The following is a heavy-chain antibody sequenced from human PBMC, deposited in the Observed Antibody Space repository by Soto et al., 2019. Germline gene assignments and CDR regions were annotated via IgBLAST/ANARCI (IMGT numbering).Heavy chain of an antibody. CDR2: IIPIFGTA. D-gene: IGHD6-19*01. CDR1: GGTFSSYA. V-gene: IGHV1-69*13. J-gene: IGHJ6*02. Sequence: GASVKVSCKASGGTFSSYASSWVRQAPGQGLEWMGGIIPIFGTANYAQKFQGRVTITADESTSTAYMELSSLRSEDTAVYYCARAGGGYSSGWYEAHYYGMDVWGQGTTVTVSS. CDR3: ARAGGGYSSGWYEAHYYGMDV.